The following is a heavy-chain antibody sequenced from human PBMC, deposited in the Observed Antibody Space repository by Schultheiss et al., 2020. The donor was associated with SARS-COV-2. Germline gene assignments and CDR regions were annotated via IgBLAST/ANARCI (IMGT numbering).Heavy chain of an antibody. CDR1: GYTFTGYS. CDR3: ARDLMELLSNWFDP. CDR2: INPNSDGT. Sequence: ASVKVSCKASGYTFTGYSMHWVRQAPGQGLEWMGRINPNSDGTRYAQKFQGRVPMTRDTSISAAYMQLRRLRSDDTAVYYCARDLMELLSNWFDPWGQGTLVTVSS. V-gene: IGHV1-2*06. D-gene: IGHD1-26*01. J-gene: IGHJ5*02.